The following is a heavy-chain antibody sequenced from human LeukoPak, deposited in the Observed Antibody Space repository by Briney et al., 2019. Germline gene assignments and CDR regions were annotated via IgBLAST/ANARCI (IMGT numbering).Heavy chain of an antibody. CDR2: IRYDGSNR. J-gene: IGHJ4*02. D-gene: IGHD3-10*01. Sequence: PGGSLRLSCGVSGFTFSSYGMHWVRQAPGKGLEWVAYIRYDGSNRHYAASVKGRFTISRDNSKNTLYLQMNSLRVEDTAVYYCAKGGRITMLRGVQRDHYFDYWGQGTLVTVSS. V-gene: IGHV3-30*02. CDR3: AKGGRITMLRGVQRDHYFDY. CDR1: GFTFSSYG.